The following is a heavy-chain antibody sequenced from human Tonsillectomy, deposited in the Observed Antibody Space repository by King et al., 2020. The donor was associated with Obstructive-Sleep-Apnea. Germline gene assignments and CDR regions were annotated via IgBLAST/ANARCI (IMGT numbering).Heavy chain of an antibody. CDR3: ARVSVVGTDS. Sequence: LQLQESGPGLVKPSETLSLTCTVSGGSISSSSYYWGWIRQPPGEGLEWIGSFYFSGSTYYNSSLKSRVTISVDTSKNQFSLRLRSVTAADTAVYYCARVSVVGTDSWGQGTLVTVSS. CDR1: GGSISSSSYY. D-gene: IGHD6-19*01. J-gene: IGHJ4*02. CDR2: FYFSGST. V-gene: IGHV4-39*07.